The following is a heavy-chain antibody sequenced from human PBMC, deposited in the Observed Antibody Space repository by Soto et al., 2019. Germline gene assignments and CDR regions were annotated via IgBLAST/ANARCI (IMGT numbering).Heavy chain of an antibody. CDR3: ARVDGIVVVPRALHDF. D-gene: IGHD2-2*01. CDR1: GFTFSSYS. V-gene: IGHV3-48*01. J-gene: IGHJ4*02. CDR2: ISSSSSTI. Sequence: GGSLRLSCAASGFTFSSYSMNWVRQAPGKGLEWVSYISSSSSTIYYADSVKGRFTISRDNAKNSLYLQMNSLRAEDTAVYYCARVDGIVVVPRALHDFWGQGSLVTVSS.